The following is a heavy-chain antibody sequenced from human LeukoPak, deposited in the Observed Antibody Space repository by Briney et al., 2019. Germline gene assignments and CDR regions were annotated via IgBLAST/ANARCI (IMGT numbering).Heavy chain of an antibody. Sequence: PGGSLRLSCAASGFSVIGDYMSWVRQAPGKGLEWAAVIYQGGRTYYADSVKGRFTISSDNSKNTVYLQMNSLRAADTAVYYCARHDWFESWGQGTLVTVSS. J-gene: IGHJ5*01. V-gene: IGHV3-53*01. CDR1: GFSVIGDY. CDR2: IYQGGRT. CDR3: ARHDWFES.